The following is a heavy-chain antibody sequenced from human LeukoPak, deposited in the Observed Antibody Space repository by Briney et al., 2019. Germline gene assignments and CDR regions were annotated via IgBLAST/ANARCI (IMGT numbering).Heavy chain of an antibody. J-gene: IGHJ4*02. D-gene: IGHD5-18*01. CDR1: GGSISSSSYY. CDR3: ARLARGYSYGPYYFDY. CDR2: IYYSGST. Sequence: SETLSLTCTVSGGSISSSSYYWGWIRQPPGKGLEWIGSIYYSGSTYYNPSLKSRVTISVDTSKNQFSLKLSSVTAADTAVYYCARLARGYSYGPYYFDYWGQGTLVTVSS. V-gene: IGHV4-39*01.